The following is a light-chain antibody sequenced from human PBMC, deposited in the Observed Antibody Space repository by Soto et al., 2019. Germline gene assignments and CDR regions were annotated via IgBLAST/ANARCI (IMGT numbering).Light chain of an antibody. Sequence: QSVLTQPASVSGSPGQSITISCTGTSSDVGGYNRVPWYQQHPDKAPKLIIYEVTNRPSGISNRFSGSKSGDTASLTISGLQAEDEADYYCYSYRSGSAHVFGTGTKLTVL. V-gene: IGLV2-14*01. CDR3: YSYRSGSAHV. CDR2: EVT. J-gene: IGLJ1*01. CDR1: SSDVGGYNR.